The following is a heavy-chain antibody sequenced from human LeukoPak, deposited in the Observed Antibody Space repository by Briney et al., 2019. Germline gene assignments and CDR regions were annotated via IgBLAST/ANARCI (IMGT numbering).Heavy chain of an antibody. Sequence: SETLSLTCTVSGGSISSYYWSWIRQPPGKGLEWIGYIYYSGSTNYNPSLKSRVTISVDTSKNQFSLKLSSVTAADTAVYYCARLGVTMVRGVIINNWFDPWGQGTLVTVSS. CDR2: IYYSGST. CDR3: ARLGVTMVRGVIINNWFDP. J-gene: IGHJ5*02. CDR1: GGSISSYY. D-gene: IGHD3-10*01. V-gene: IGHV4-59*08.